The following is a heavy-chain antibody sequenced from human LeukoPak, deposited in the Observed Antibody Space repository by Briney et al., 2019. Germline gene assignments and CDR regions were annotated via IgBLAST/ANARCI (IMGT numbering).Heavy chain of an antibody. Sequence: SETLSLTCTVSGGSTSSYYWSWIRQPPGKGLEWIGYIYYSGSTNYNPSLKSRVTISVDTSKNQFSLKLSSVTAADTAVYYCARLVVGEYSSSWYFDYWGQGTLVTVSS. CDR1: GGSTSSYY. J-gene: IGHJ4*02. CDR3: ARLVVGEYSSSWYFDY. CDR2: IYYSGST. V-gene: IGHV4-59*08. D-gene: IGHD6-13*01.